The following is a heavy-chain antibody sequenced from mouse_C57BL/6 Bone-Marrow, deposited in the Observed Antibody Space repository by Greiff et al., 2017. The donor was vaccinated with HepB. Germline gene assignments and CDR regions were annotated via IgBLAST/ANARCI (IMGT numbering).Heavy chain of an antibody. CDR1: GYTFTSYG. D-gene: IGHD3-2*02. J-gene: IGHJ4*01. CDR2: IYPRSGNT. V-gene: IGHV1-81*01. Sequence: VMLVESGAELARPGASVKLSCKASGYTFTSYGISWVKQRTGQGLEWIGEIYPRSGNTYYNEKFKGKATLTADKSSSTAYMELRSLTSEDSAVYFCARSPLGFYAMDYWGQGTSVTVSS. CDR3: ARSPLGFYAMDY.